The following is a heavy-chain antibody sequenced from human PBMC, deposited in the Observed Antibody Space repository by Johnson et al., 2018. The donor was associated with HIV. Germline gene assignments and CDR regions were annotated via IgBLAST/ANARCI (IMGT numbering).Heavy chain of an antibody. V-gene: IGHV3-33*01. Sequence: VQLVESGGGVVQPGRSLRLSCAASGFTFSSYGMHWVRQAPGKGLEWVAVIWYDGSNKYYADSVKGRFTISRDNSKNTLYLQMNSLRAEDTAVYYCARSFYERDAFDIWGQGTMVTVSS. CDR1: GFTFSSYG. J-gene: IGHJ3*02. D-gene: IGHD3-3*01. CDR3: ARSFYERDAFDI. CDR2: IWYDGSNK.